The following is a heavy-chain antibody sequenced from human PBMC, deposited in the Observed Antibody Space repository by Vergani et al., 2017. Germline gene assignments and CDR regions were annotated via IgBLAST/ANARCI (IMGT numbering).Heavy chain of an antibody. V-gene: IGHV4-34*02. CDR2: ITAIGSA. CDR1: GGSLSGYF. J-gene: IGHJ4*02. D-gene: IGHD3-10*01. CDR3: ASRRPRLNLCSKSNAGTFDS. Sequence: QVHLQQRGAGVLKPSETLSLTCGVLGGSLSGYFWSWIRQSPGRGVGWIGEITAIGSAKYSPSATSRVTISVDTSRGEFTLTVTSVTAADTGLYFCASRRPRLNLCSKSNAGTFDSWGQGTLVTVSS.